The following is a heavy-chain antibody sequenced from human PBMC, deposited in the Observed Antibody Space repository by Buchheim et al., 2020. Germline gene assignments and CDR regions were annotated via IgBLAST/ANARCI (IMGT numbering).Heavy chain of an antibody. CDR2: INPNSGDT. D-gene: IGHD1-26*01. J-gene: IGHJ4*02. V-gene: IGHV1-2*02. CDR1: GYTFTAYY. Sequence: QVQLVQSGAEVKKPGASVKVSCKASGYTFTAYYMHWVRQAPGQGLEWMGWINPNSGDTNYAEKFQGRVTMTRDTSINTAYMELSRLRSDDTAVYYCARLLVEWDPFDYWGQGTL. CDR3: ARLLVEWDPFDY.